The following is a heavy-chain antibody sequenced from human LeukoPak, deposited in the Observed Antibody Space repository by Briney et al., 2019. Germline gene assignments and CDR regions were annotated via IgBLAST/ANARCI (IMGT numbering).Heavy chain of an antibody. CDR1: GFTFSSYE. CDR3: ARSSGWYTGFDF. J-gene: IGHJ4*02. D-gene: IGHD6-19*01. CDR2: ISSGRSSI. V-gene: IGHV3-48*03. Sequence: PGGSLRLSCAASGFTFSSYEMNWVRQAPGKGLEWVSYISSGRSSIYYADSVKGRFTISRDNAKNSLYLQMNSLRAEDTAVYYCARSSGWYTGFDFWGQGTLVTVSS.